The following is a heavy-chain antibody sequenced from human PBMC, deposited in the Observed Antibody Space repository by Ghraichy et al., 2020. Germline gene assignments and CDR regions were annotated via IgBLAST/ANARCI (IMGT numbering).Heavy chain of an antibody. V-gene: IGHV4-61*02. D-gene: IGHD2-2*01. J-gene: IGHJ6*02. CDR1: GGSISSGSYY. Sequence: SETLSLTCTVSGGSISSGSYYWSWIRQPAGKGVEWIGRIYTSGSTNYNPSLKSRVTISVDTSKNQFSLKLSSVTAADTAVYYCARSFLGYCSSTSCLGYGMDVWCQGTTVTVSS. CDR3: ARSFLGYCSSTSCLGYGMDV. CDR2: IYTSGST.